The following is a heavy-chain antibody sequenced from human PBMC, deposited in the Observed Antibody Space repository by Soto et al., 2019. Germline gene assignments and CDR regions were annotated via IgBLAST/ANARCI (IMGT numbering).Heavy chain of an antibody. CDR3: ARVLSGYYYSDY. D-gene: IGHD3-9*01. Sequence: GASVKVSCKASGYTFTSYDINWVRQATGQGLEWMGWMNSNSGNTGHAQKFQGRVTMTRNTSISAAYMELSSLRSEDTAVYYCARVLSGYYYSDYWGQGSLVTVSS. V-gene: IGHV1-8*01. J-gene: IGHJ4*02. CDR1: GYTFTSYD. CDR2: MNSNSGNT.